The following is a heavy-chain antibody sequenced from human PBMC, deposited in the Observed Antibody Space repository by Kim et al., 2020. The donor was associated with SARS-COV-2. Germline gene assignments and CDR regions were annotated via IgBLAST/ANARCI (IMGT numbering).Heavy chain of an antibody. CDR1: GFTFSHYA. D-gene: IGHD3-16*01. J-gene: IGHJ5*02. CDR2: ISHDGSNK. V-gene: IGHV3-30*04. CDR3: ARESATMITFGGIMAS. Sequence: GGSLRLSCAASGFTFSHYAMHWVRQAPGKGLEWVAIISHDGSNKYYADSVKGQFTISRDNSKNTLFLQMSSLRADDTALYFCARESATMITFGGIMASWGQGTLVTVSS.